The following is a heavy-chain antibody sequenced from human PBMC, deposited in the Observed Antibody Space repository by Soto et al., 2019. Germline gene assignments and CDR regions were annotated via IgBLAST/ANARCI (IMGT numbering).Heavy chain of an antibody. CDR2: IYYSGST. J-gene: IGHJ6*02. D-gene: IGHD3-9*01. CDR1: GGSISSSSYY. V-gene: IGHV4-39*01. Sequence: QLQLQESGPGLVKPSETLSLTCTVSGGSISSSSYYWGWIRQPPGKGLEWIGSIYYSGSTYYNPSLKSRVTISVDTSKTQFSLKLSSVTAADTAVYYCARRGGVLRYFDQKSGVMGYYYGMDVWGQGTTVTVSS. CDR3: ARRGGVLRYFDQKSGVMGYYYGMDV.